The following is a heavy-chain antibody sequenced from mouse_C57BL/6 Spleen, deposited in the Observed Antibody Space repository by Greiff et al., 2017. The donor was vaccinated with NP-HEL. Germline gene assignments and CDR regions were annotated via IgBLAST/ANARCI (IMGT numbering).Heavy chain of an antibody. D-gene: IGHD1-1*01. CDR2: INPSNGGT. Sequence: VQLQQSGTELVKPGASVKLSCKASGYTFTSYWMHWVKQRPGQGLEWIGNINPSNGGTNYNEKFKRKATLTVDKSSSTAYMQLSSLTSEDSAVYYCAGDYYGSDYAMDYWGQGTSVTVSS. CDR1: GYTFTSYW. CDR3: AGDYYGSDYAMDY. J-gene: IGHJ4*01. V-gene: IGHV1-53*01.